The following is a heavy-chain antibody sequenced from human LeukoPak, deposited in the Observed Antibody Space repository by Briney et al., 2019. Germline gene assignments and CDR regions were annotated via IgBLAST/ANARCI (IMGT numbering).Heavy chain of an antibody. J-gene: IGHJ5*02. CDR1: GGSISSGSYF. D-gene: IGHD3-9*01. CDR3: ARAYYDILTGYPNWFDP. Sequence: SETLSLTCTVSGGSISSGSYFWSWIRQPAGKGLEWIGRISTSGSTNYIPSLKSRVAISLDTSKNQFSLKLSSVTAADTAVYYCARAYYDILTGYPNWFDPWGQGTLVTVSS. V-gene: IGHV4-61*02. CDR2: ISTSGST.